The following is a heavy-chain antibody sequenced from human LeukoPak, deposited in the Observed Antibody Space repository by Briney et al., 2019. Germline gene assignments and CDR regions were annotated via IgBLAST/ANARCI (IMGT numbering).Heavy chain of an antibody. Sequence: GGSRRLSCAASGFTFSDYYMSWIRQAPGKGLEWVSYISSSGSTIYYADSVKGRFTISRDNAKNSLYLQMNSLRAEDTGVYYCARAASSSWTDFASWGQGTLVTVSS. V-gene: IGHV3-11*01. CDR2: ISSSGSTI. CDR1: GFTFSDYY. J-gene: IGHJ4*02. CDR3: ARAASSSWTDFAS. D-gene: IGHD6-13*01.